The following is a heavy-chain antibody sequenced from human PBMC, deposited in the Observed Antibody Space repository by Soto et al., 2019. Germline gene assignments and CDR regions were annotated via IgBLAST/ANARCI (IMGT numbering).Heavy chain of an antibody. J-gene: IGHJ4*02. CDR1: GGSFSGYY. CDR2: INHSGST. V-gene: IGHV4-34*01. CDR3: AREYGDYGVIDY. Sequence: QVQLQQWGAGLLKPSETLSLTSAVYGGSFSGYYWSWIRQPPGKGLEWIGEINHSGSTNYNPSLKSRVTISVDTSKNQFSLKLSSVTAADTAVYYCAREYGDYGVIDYWGQGTLVTVSS. D-gene: IGHD4-17*01.